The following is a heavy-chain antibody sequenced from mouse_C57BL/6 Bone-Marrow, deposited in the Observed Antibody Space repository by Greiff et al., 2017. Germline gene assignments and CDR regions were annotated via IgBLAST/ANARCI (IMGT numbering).Heavy chain of an antibody. CDR3: ARKRGLYYFDY. Sequence: EVQLVESGGGLVKPGGSLKLSCAASGFTFSDYGMHWVRQAPAKGLEWVAYISSGSSPIYYADTVKGRFTISRDNAKNTLFLQMTSLRSEDTTMYYCARKRGLYYFDYWGQGTTLTVSS. V-gene: IGHV5-17*01. CDR1: GFTFSDYG. CDR2: ISSGSSPI. J-gene: IGHJ2*01.